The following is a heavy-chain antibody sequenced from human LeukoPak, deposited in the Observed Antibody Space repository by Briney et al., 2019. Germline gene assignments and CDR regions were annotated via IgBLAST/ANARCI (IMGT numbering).Heavy chain of an antibody. V-gene: IGHV4-59*01. D-gene: IGHD5-18*01. CDR3: ARENSYGYFDH. J-gene: IGHJ4*02. CDR2: IYYNGRT. CDR1: GGSISTYY. Sequence: SETLSLTCTVSGGSISTYYWSWIRQPPGKGLEWIGYIYYNGRTNYNPSLKSRVTISLDTPKNQFSLKLSSVTAADTAVYYCARENSYGYFDHWGQGTLVTVSS.